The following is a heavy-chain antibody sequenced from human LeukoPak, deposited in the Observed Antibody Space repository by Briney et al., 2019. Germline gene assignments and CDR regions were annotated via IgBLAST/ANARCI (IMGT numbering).Heavy chain of an antibody. CDR1: GFTVSSNY. Sequence: GGSLRLSCAASGFTVSSNYMSWVRQAPGKGLEWVSVIYSGGSTYYADSVKGRFTISRDNSKNTLYLQMNSLRAEDTAVYCCAIDERIGYCSSTSCHFDYWGQGTLVTVSS. D-gene: IGHD2-2*01. CDR3: AIDERIGYCSSTSCHFDY. J-gene: IGHJ4*02. V-gene: IGHV3-66*02. CDR2: IYSGGST.